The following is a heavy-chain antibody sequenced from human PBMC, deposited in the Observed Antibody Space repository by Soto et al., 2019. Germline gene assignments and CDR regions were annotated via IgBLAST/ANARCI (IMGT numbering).Heavy chain of an antibody. V-gene: IGHV4-59*08. CDR1: GYAISRYY. CDR3: GRQPGHCGSTTCFGYYSVDV. CDR2: IYYSGST. D-gene: IGHD2-2*01. J-gene: IGHJ6*02. Sequence: PSDTLSLTFTVSGYAISRYYWSWIRQPPRKGLEWIGYIYYSGSTNYNPSLKSRVTISADTPNNQLSLRLSSVTAADTAVYYCGRQPGHCGSTTCFGYYSVDVWGQGTTVTVSS.